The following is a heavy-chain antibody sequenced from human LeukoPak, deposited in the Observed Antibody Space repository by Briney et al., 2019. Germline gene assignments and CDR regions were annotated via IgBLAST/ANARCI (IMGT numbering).Heavy chain of an antibody. CDR2: ISYDGSNK. CDR3: VKRWTGPTIGQQDY. J-gene: IGHJ4*02. V-gene: IGHV3-30*18. D-gene: IGHD1-1*01. Sequence: PGGSLRLSCAASGFTFSSYGMHWVRQAPGKGLEWVAVISYDGSNKYYADSVKGRFTISRDNSKNTLYLQMNRLRAEEMVLYYCVKRWTGPTIGQQDYWGEGTLVTVSS. CDR1: GFTFSSYG.